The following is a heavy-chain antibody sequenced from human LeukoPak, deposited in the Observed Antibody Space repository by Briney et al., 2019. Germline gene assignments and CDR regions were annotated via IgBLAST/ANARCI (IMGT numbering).Heavy chain of an antibody. CDR1: GGSISSYY. J-gene: IGHJ6*02. D-gene: IGHD1-1*01. CDR2: IYYSGST. CDR3: ARDLINWNGERYGMDV. Sequence: SETLSLTCTVSGGSISSYYWSWIRQPPGKGLEWIGYIYYSGSTNYNPSLKSRVTISVDTSKNQFSLKLSPVTAADTAVYYCARDLINWNGERYGMDVWGQGTTVTVSS. V-gene: IGHV4-59*01.